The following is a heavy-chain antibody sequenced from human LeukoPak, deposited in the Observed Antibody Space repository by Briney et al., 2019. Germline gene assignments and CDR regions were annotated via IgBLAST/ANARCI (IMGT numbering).Heavy chain of an antibody. CDR1: GYSFTSYW. Sequence: GESLKISCKGSGYSFTSYWISWVRQMPGKGLEWMGIIYPGDSDTRYSPSFQGQVTISADKSISTAYLQWSSLKASDTAMYYCATIRAYYYDSSGYLDYWGQGTLVTVSS. V-gene: IGHV5-51*01. D-gene: IGHD3-22*01. CDR2: IYPGDSDT. J-gene: IGHJ4*02. CDR3: ATIRAYYYDSSGYLDY.